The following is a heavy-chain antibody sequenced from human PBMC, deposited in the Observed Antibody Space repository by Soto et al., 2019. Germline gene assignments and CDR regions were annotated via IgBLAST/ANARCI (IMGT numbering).Heavy chain of an antibody. CDR2: INPNSGGT. J-gene: IGHJ5*02. D-gene: IGHD5-12*01. V-gene: IGHV1-2*02. Sequence: QVQLVQSGAEVKKPGASLKVSCKASGYTFTVYYIYWVRQAPGQGLEWMGWINPNSGGTDYAQKFKGRVTMTRDTSISTAYMELSRLTSDDTAVYYCARGARDGYNKHNWLDPWGQGTLVTVSS. CDR3: ARGARDGYNKHNWLDP. CDR1: GYTFTVYY.